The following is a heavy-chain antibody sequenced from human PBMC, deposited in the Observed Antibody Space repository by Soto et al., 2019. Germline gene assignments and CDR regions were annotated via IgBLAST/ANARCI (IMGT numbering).Heavy chain of an antibody. CDR2: ISTYKGVT. V-gene: IGHV1-18*04. CDR1: GYTFTNYD. D-gene: IGHD2-15*01. Sequence: GASVKVSCKTSGYTFTNYDISWVRQAPGQGLEWMGWISTYKGVTEYAQKFQGRVTITADTDTSTAYMEVRSLNSDDTAVYFCVRVVVGPNYARTADYWGQGTLVTVSS. CDR3: VRVVVGPNYARTADY. J-gene: IGHJ4*02.